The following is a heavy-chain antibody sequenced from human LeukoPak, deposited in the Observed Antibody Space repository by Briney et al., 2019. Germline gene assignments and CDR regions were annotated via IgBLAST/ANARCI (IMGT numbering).Heavy chain of an antibody. V-gene: IGHV3-21*01. CDR2: ISSSSSYI. Sequence: GGSLRLSCAASGFTFSSYSMNWVRQAPGKGLEWVSSISSSSSYIYYADSVKGRFTISRDNAKNSLYLQMNSLRAEDTAVYYCASVDTAMVTSPYYFDYWGQGTLVTVSS. D-gene: IGHD5-18*01. CDR1: GFTFSSYS. J-gene: IGHJ4*02. CDR3: ASVDTAMVTSPYYFDY.